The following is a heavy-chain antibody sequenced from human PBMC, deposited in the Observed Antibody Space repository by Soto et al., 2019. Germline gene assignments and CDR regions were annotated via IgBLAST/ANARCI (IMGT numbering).Heavy chain of an antibody. V-gene: IGHV3-21*01. CDR2: ISSTSAYI. D-gene: IGHD1-26*01. Sequence: EVQLVESGGGLVKPGGSLRLSCAASGFTFSTYTINWVRQAPGKGLEWVSSISSTSAYIYYADSVKGRFTISRDNAKNSLYLQMNSLRDEDTAVYYCATHSYSGSYATLDYWGQGTLVTVSS. CDR3: ATHSYSGSYATLDY. CDR1: GFTFSTYT. J-gene: IGHJ4*02.